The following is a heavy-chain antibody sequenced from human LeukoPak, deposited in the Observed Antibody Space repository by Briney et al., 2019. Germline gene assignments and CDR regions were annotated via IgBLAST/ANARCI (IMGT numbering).Heavy chain of an antibody. D-gene: IGHD6-19*01. J-gene: IGHJ4*02. CDR1: GFSFSSYS. CDR2: ISSRSSYK. V-gene: IGHV3-21*01. CDR3: ARAVAVAGGGYYFDN. Sequence: KPGGSLRLSCAASGFSFSSYSMSWVRQAPGKGLEWVASISSRSSYKYYGASVKGRFTISRESAWNSLSLQMNSLRVEDTAVYYCARAVAVAGGGYYFDNWGQGTLVTVSS.